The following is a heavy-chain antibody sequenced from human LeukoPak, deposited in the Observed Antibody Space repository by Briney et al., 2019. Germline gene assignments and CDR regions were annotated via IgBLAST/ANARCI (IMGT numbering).Heavy chain of an antibody. CDR3: ARSPIAIAPER. Sequence: TSETLSLTCTVSGGSISSSSYCWGWIRQPPGKGLEWIGSICYRGSTYYHPSLKRRVTISVDTSNNHFSLKLSAVTAAATAMYYCARSPIAIAPERWGQGTLVSVS. CDR1: GGSISSSSYC. J-gene: IGHJ4*02. D-gene: IGHD3-9*01. V-gene: IGHV4-39*02. CDR2: ICYRGST.